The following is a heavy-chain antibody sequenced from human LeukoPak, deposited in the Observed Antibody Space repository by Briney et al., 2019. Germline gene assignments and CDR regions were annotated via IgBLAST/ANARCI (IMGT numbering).Heavy chain of an antibody. CDR2: IYYDGST. Sequence: GRSLRLTCVASPVASGFSVSDTAMNCVRPAPGKGLEWVSVIYYDGSTYYADSVKGRFTISRDTSKNFLYLQMSSLSPDDAAVYYCAAAGALSLSLGHLGQGTLVTVSS. D-gene: IGHD3-16*02. J-gene: IGHJ4*02. V-gene: IGHV3-66*02. CDR3: AAAGALSLSLGH. CDR1: PVASGFSVSDTA.